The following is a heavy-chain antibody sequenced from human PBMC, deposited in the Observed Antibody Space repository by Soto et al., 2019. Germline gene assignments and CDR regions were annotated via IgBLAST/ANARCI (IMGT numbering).Heavy chain of an antibody. CDR1: GGSFTGDY. D-gene: IGHD2-15*01. CDR2: VFGNGAGTP. CDR3: ARDLPPYGGRRSPPTGAFED. J-gene: IGHJ4*02. V-gene: IGHV4-4*07. Sequence: LSLTCSVSGGSFTGDYWSCIRQPAGKGLQWIGRVFGNGAGTPIYNSLLKSRARMSADPSKRQFSLTLTSVTAADTAVYYCARDLPPYGGRRSPPTGAFEDWGQGIMVTVSS.